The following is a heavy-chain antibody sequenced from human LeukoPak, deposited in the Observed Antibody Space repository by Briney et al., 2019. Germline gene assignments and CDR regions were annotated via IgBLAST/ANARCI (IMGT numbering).Heavy chain of an antibody. CDR1: GFTFSNYA. D-gene: IGHD3-10*01. V-gene: IGHV3-23*01. J-gene: IGHJ4*02. Sequence: PGGSLRLSCAASGFTFSNYAMSWVRQAPGKRLEWVSAISGSGGSTYYADSVKGRFTISRDNAQKSLFLQMTSLRDDDTAVYYCARAPVIDYFGSGTYFDSWGQGTLVTVSS. CDR2: ISGSGGST. CDR3: ARAPVIDYFGSGTYFDS.